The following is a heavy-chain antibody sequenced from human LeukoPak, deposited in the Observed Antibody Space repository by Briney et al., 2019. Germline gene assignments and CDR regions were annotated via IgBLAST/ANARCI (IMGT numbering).Heavy chain of an antibody. D-gene: IGHD6-19*01. CDR2: ISSSSSYI. CDR3: ASWGSGWYAFEI. V-gene: IGHV3-21*01. CDR1: GFTFSSYS. J-gene: IGHJ3*02. Sequence: GGSLRLSCAASGFTFSSYSMNWVRQAPGKGLEWVSSISSSSSYIYYADSVKGRFTISRDNAKNSLYLQMNSLRAEDTAVYYCASWGSGWYAFEIWGQGTMVTVSS.